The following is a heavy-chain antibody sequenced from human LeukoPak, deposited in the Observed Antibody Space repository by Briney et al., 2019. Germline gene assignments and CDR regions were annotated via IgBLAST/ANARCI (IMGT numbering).Heavy chain of an antibody. V-gene: IGHV1-46*01. Sequence: GASVKASCKASGYTFTSYYMHWVRQAPGQGLEWMGIINPSGGSTSYPQKFQGRVTMTRDTSTSTVYMELSSLRSEDTAVYYCARDPAPDTSGYLFDYWGQGTLVTVSS. J-gene: IGHJ4*02. CDR2: INPSGGST. CDR3: ARDPAPDTSGYLFDY. CDR1: GYTFTSYY. D-gene: IGHD3-22*01.